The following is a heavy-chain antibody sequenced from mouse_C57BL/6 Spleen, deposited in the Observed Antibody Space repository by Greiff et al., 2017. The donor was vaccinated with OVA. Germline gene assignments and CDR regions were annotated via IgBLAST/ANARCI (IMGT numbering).Heavy chain of an antibody. V-gene: IGHV5-17*01. Sequence: EVKVVESGGGLVKPGGSLKLSCAASGFTFSDYGMHWVRQAPEKGLEWVAYISSGSSTIYYADTVKGRFTISRDNAKNTLFLQMTSLRSEDTAMYYCARGNYYGSSYGDYAMDYWGQGTSVTVSS. D-gene: IGHD1-1*01. CDR1: GFTFSDYG. J-gene: IGHJ4*01. CDR2: ISSGSSTI. CDR3: ARGNYYGSSYGDYAMDY.